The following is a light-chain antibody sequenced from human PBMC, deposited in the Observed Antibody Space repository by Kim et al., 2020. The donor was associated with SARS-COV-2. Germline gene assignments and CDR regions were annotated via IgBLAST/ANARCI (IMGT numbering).Light chain of an antibody. CDR3: QSYDSSLSGYV. Sequence: QRITISCKGNSSNIGAGYDVHGYQQVPGTAPKVLIHGNDDRPSGVPDRFSGSKSGTSASLAITGLQAEDEADYYCQSYDSSLSGYVFGSGTKVTVL. J-gene: IGLJ1*01. CDR1: SSNIGAGYD. V-gene: IGLV1-40*01. CDR2: GND.